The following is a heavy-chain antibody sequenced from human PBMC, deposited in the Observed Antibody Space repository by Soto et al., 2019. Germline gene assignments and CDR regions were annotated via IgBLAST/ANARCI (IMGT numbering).Heavy chain of an antibody. CDR3: ARDGVTMAGSYYYGMDV. V-gene: IGHV3-33*01. J-gene: IGHJ6*02. Sequence: QVQLVESGGGVVQPGRSLRLSCAASGFTFSSYGMHWVRQAPGKGLEWVAVIWYDGSNKYYADSVKGRFTISRDNSKNTLYLQMNSLRAEDTAVYYCARDGVTMAGSYYYGMDVWGQGTTVTVSS. D-gene: IGHD3-10*01. CDR1: GFTFSSYG. CDR2: IWYDGSNK.